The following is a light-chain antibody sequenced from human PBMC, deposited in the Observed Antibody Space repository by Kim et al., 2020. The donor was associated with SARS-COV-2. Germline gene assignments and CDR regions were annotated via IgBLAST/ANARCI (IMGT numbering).Light chain of an antibody. V-gene: IGKV3-15*01. CDR3: QQCNNWPRT. J-gene: IGKJ2*02. CDR1: QSLYTN. Sequence: SLSPGERATLSCRASQSLYTNLAWYQQKPGQAPRLIIYGASNRATDIPARFSGSGSGTEFTLTINSLQSEDFAVYYCQQCNNWPRTFGQGTKLEI. CDR2: GAS.